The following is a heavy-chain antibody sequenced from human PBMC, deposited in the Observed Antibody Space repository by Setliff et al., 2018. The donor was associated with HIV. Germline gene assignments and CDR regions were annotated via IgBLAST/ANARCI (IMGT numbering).Heavy chain of an antibody. CDR2: IYYSGST. V-gene: IGHV4-31*03. Sequence: SGALSLTCTVSGGSSSSGGYYWSWIRQHPGKGLEWIGYIYYSGSTYYNPSLKSRVTISVDTSKNQFSLKLSSVTAADTAVYYCAMNKYNWNYYYYYGMDVWVQGSTVTVS. D-gene: IGHD1-7*01. J-gene: IGHJ6*02. CDR1: GGSSSSGGYY. CDR3: AMNKYNWNYYYYYGMDV.